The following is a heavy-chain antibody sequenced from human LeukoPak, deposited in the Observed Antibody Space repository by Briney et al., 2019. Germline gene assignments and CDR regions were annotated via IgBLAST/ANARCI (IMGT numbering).Heavy chain of an antibody. CDR1: GFTSGHIFTDYW. CDR3: ATSRHFYYSYYMDV. CDR2: ITSRSDYT. J-gene: IGHJ6*03. Sequence: KAGGSLRLSCVASGFTSGHIFTDYWMTWVRQAPGKGLEWVSSITSRSDYTSYADSLKGRFTISRDNAKSSLYLQMNSLRAEDTAVYYCATSRHFYYSYYMDVWGKGTTVTVSS. V-gene: IGHV3-21*01.